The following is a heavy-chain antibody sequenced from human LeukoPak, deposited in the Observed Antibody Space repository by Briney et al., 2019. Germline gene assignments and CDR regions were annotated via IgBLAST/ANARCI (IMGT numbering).Heavy chain of an antibody. Sequence: ASVKVSCKASGYTFTGYYMHWVRQAPGQGLEWMGWINPNSGGTNYAQKVQGRVTMTSDTSISTAYMELSRLRSEDTAVYYCARGPRFGDPITYYYYYYMDVWGKGTTVTVSS. D-gene: IGHD3-10*01. CDR1: GYTFTGYY. V-gene: IGHV1-2*02. CDR3: ARGPRFGDPITYYYYYYMDV. J-gene: IGHJ6*03. CDR2: INPNSGGT.